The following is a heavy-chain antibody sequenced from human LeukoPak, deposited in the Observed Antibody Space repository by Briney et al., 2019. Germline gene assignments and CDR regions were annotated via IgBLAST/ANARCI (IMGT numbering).Heavy chain of an antibody. D-gene: IGHD4-11*01. J-gene: IGHJ6*03. CDR2: VYYSGSA. Sequence: SETLSLTCTVSGGSISNTGYYWGWIRQPPGTGLEWIGSVYYSGSAYYNPSLKSRVTISVDTSKNQFSLKLNSVIAADTAVYYCARRQDYHPYYYYMDVWGKGTTVTVSS. CDR3: ARRQDYHPYYYYMDV. V-gene: IGHV4-39*01. CDR1: GGSISNTGYY.